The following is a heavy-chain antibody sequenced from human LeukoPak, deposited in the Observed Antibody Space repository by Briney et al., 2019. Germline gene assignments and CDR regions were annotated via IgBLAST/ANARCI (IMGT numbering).Heavy chain of an antibody. CDR2: IYYSGST. J-gene: IGHJ5*02. Sequence: SETLSLTCTVSGGSISSYCWSWIRQPPGKGLEWIGYIYYSGSTNYNPSLKSRVTISVDTSKNQFSLKLSSVTAADTAVYYCARNSPYSSGWTAFFDPWGQGTLVTVSS. CDR1: GGSISSYC. V-gene: IGHV4-59*01. D-gene: IGHD6-19*01. CDR3: ARNSPYSSGWTAFFDP.